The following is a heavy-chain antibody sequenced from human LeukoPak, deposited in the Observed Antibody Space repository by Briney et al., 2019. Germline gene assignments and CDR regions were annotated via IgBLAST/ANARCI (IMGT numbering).Heavy chain of an antibody. CDR3: ARGTMSSRRDY. Sequence: PGGSLRLSCAASGFTFSSYAMHWVRQAPGKGLEWVAVISYDGSNKYYADSVKGRFTISRDNSKNTLYLQMNSLRAEDTAVYYCARGTMSSRRDYWGQGTLVTVSS. V-gene: IGHV3-30-3*01. J-gene: IGHJ4*02. CDR1: GFTFSSYA. D-gene: IGHD2-2*01. CDR2: ISYDGSNK.